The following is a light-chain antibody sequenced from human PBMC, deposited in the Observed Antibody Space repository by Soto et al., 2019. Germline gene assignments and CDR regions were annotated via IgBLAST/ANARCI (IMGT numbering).Light chain of an antibody. J-gene: IGKJ1*01. CDR2: DAS. V-gene: IGKV1-5*01. CDR1: QSISSW. Sequence: DIQMTQSPSTLSAFVGDRVTITCRASQSISSWLAWYLQRPGKAPKLLIYDASSLESGVPSRFSGSGSGTDFTLTISRLEPEDFAVYYCQHYGSSPETFGQGTKVEIK. CDR3: QHYGSSPET.